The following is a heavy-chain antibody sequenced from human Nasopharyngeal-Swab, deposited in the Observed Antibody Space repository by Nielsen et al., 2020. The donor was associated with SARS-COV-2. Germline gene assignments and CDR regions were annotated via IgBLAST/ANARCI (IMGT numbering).Heavy chain of an antibody. J-gene: IGHJ6*02. Sequence: GESLKISCAASGFTFRSYAISWVRQAPGKGLEWVSVISGSDHTTYYADSVKGRFTISRDNSKNTVNLQMHSLRVEDTAIYYCAKDCDSGDDSDDYYHYYGMDVWGQGTTVTVFS. CDR1: GFTFRSYA. CDR2: ISGSDHTT. CDR3: AKDCDSGDDSDDYYHYYGMDV. D-gene: IGHD5-12*01. V-gene: IGHV3-23*01.